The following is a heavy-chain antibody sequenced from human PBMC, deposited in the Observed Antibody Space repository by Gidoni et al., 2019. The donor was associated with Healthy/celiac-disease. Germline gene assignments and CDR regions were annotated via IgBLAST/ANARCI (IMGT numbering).Heavy chain of an antibody. D-gene: IGHD4-17*01. CDR2: IIPIFGTA. V-gene: IGHV1-69*12. CDR1: GGTFSSYA. J-gene: IGHJ4*02. CDR3: ARSSLNDYGGNSAVGPFDY. Sequence: QVQLVQSGAEVKKPGSSVKVSCKASGGTFSSYAISWVRQAPGQGLEWMGGIIPIFGTANYAQKFQGRVTITADESTSTAYMELSSLRSEDTAVYYCARSSLNDYGGNSAVGPFDYWGQGTLVTVSS.